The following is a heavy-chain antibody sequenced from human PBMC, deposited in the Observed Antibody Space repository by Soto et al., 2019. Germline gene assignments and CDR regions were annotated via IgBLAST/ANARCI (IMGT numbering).Heavy chain of an antibody. CDR2: IYYSGST. CDR1: GGSISSYY. J-gene: IGHJ6*02. Sequence: SETLSLTCTVSGGSISSYYWSWIRQPSGKGLEWIGYIYYSGSTNYNPSLKSRVTISVDTSKNQFSLKLSSVTAADTAVYYCASTYCGGDCYQTHYYYYYGMDVWGQGTTVTVSS. D-gene: IGHD2-21*02. CDR3: ASTYCGGDCYQTHYYYYYGMDV. V-gene: IGHV4-59*01.